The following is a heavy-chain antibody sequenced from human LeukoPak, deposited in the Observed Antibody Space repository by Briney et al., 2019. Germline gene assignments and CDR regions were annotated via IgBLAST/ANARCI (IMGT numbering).Heavy chain of an antibody. CDR2: IKSDGKT. Sequence: QPGGSLRLSCAASGFSFSSYWMHWVRQAPGKGLVWVSRIKSDGKTNYADSVKGRFTISRDDAKNTVSLQMNSLRAEDTGVYYCARAPSEIGGYYPEYFRQCGQGTLVTVSS. CDR3: ARAPSEIGGYYPEYFRQ. D-gene: IGHD3-22*01. J-gene: IGHJ1*01. CDR1: GFSFSSYW. V-gene: IGHV3-74*01.